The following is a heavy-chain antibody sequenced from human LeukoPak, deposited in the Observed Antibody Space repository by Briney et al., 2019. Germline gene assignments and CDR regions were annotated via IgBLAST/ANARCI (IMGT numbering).Heavy chain of an antibody. D-gene: IGHD3-22*01. CDR1: GFTFSSYW. J-gene: IGHJ4*02. V-gene: IGHV3-7*04. CDR2: IKQDGSEK. Sequence: GGSLRLSCAASGFTFSSYWMSRVRQAPGKGLEWVANIKQDGSEKYYVDSVKGRFTISRDNAKNSLYLQMNSLRAEDTAVYYCARTIVVVIEYCLDYWGQGTLVTVSS. CDR3: ARTIVVVIEYCLDY.